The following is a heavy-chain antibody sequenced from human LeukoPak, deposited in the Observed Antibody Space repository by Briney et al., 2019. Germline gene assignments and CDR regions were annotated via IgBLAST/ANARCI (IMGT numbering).Heavy chain of an antibody. CDR2: IYHSGST. CDR3: ASGPSYYYGMDV. Sequence: PSQTLSLTCAVSGGSISSGGSSWSWIRQPPGKGLEWIGYIYHSGSTYYNPSLKSRVTISVDRSKNQFSLKLSSVTAADTAVYYCASGPSYYYGMDVWGQGTTVTVSS. J-gene: IGHJ6*02. V-gene: IGHV4-30-2*01. CDR1: GGSISSGGSS.